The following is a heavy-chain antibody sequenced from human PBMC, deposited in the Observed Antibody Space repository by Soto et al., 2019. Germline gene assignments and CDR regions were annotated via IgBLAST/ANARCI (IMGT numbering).Heavy chain of an antibody. V-gene: IGHV2-5*01. CDR1: GFSLRTSGVV. CDR3: AHVTNCSQAY. Sequence: SCTMLVNPTQTLTLTCTLSGFSLRTSGVVGGCIRHPPGKALEWLALIYWNDDKGYSPSLKRRVTITKDTSKNQVVRTMTNMDPVATATYYCAHVTNCSQAYWGEGTLVNVSS. J-gene: IGHJ4*02. CDR2: IYWNDDK. D-gene: IGHD2-2*01.